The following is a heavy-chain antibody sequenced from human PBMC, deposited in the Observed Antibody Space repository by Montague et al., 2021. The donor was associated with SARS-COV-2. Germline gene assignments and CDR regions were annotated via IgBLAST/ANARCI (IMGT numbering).Heavy chain of an antibody. CDR1: GFTVSSSY. CDR3: TRSVAAAGTFYYYYGMDV. Sequence: SMRLSCAASGFTVSSSYLSWVRQAPGKGLERVSVIYRGVDTYYADSVKGRFTISRHNSKNTLYLEMNSLRGEDTAVYYCTRSVAAAGTFYYYYGMDVWGQGTTVTVSS. V-gene: IGHV3-53*04. J-gene: IGHJ6*02. D-gene: IGHD6-13*01. CDR2: IYRGVDT.